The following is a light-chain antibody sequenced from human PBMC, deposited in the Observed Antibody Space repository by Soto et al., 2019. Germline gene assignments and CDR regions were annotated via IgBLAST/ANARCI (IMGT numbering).Light chain of an antibody. Sequence: LTQPSSWSASPGQSITISCTGTSSDVGTYDDVSWYRQHPGKAPRLLIYEVTNRPSGVSNRFSGSKSGDTASLTISGLQAEDEGDYYCSSYTIGSTYVFGSGTNVTVL. CDR1: SSDVGTYDD. J-gene: IGLJ1*01. V-gene: IGLV2-14*01. CDR2: EVT. CDR3: SSYTIGSTYV.